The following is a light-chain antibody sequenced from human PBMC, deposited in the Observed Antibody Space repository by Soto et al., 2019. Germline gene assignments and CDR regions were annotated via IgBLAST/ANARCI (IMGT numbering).Light chain of an antibody. CDR3: QSYDSSLSGVV. Sequence: QSVLTQPPSVSGAPGERVTISCTGSSSDIGAGYRVRWYQQVPGTAPKLLIYDNTNRPSGVPDRFSGSKSGTSASLAITGLQAEDEADYYCQSYDSSLSGVVFGGGTKLTVL. CDR1: SSDIGAGYR. CDR2: DNT. J-gene: IGLJ2*01. V-gene: IGLV1-40*01.